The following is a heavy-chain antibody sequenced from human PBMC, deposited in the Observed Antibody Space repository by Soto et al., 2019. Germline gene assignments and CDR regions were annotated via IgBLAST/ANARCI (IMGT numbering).Heavy chain of an antibody. J-gene: IGHJ4*02. D-gene: IGHD3-22*01. CDR1: GGSFSGYY. V-gene: IGHV4-34*01. CDR2: INHSGST. CDR3: ARAKYYYDSSGYYSGIDY. Sequence: SETLSLTCAVYGGSFSGYYWSWIRQPPGKGLEWIGEINHSGSTNYNPSLKSRVTISVDTSKNQFSLKLSSVTAADTAVYYCARAKYYYDSSGYYSGIDYWGQGTLVTVSS.